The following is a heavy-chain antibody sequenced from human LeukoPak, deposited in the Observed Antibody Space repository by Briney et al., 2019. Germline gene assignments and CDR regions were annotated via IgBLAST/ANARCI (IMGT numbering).Heavy chain of an antibody. V-gene: IGHV1-2*02. CDR3: ARDWGPPRYYDILTGYYNWFDP. J-gene: IGHJ5*02. CDR2: INPNSGGT. D-gene: IGHD3-9*01. CDR1: GYTFTGYY. Sequence: GASVKVSCKASGYTFTGYYMHWVRQAPGQGLEWMGWINPNSGGTNYAQKFQGRVTMTRDMSTSTVYMELSSLRSEDTAVYYCARDWGPPRYYDILTGYYNWFDPWGQGTLVTVSS.